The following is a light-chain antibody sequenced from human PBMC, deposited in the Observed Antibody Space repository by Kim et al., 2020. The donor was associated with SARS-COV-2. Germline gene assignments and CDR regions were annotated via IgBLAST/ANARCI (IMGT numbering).Light chain of an antibody. CDR1: QGISSY. CDR2: PAS. Sequence: DIQLTQSPSFLSASVGDRVTITCRASQGISSYFAWYQQKPGKAPKLLIFPASTLQSGVPSRFSGSGSGAEFTLTISSLQPADFATCYCQQLDSYPYTFGEGTKMEI. CDR3: QQLDSYPYT. V-gene: IGKV1-9*01. J-gene: IGKJ2*01.